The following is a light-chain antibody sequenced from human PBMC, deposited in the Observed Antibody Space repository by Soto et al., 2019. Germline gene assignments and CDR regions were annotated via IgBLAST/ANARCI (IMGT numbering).Light chain of an antibody. Sequence: QYVLTQPPSLYGAPGQRVTILCTGSSSNIGAGYDVHWYQQLPGEAPKLLNNGNNNMPSGVPDRFSGSKSGNSASLAITGLQAEEEADYSCPSYDTTLRGVVFGGGTKLTVL. CDR1: SSNIGAGYD. J-gene: IGLJ3*02. V-gene: IGLV1-40*01. CDR3: PSYDTTLRGVV. CDR2: GNN.